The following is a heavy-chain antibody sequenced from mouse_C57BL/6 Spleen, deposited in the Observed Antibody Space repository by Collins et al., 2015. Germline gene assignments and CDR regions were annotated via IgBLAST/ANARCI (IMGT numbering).Heavy chain of an antibody. CDR2: IRNKANGYTT. CDR1: GFTFTDYY. J-gene: IGHJ3*01. V-gene: IGHV7-3*02. D-gene: IGHD2-12*01. Sequence: EVKLVESGGGLVQPGGSLRLSCATSGFTFTDYYMSWVRQPPGKALEWLGFIRNKANGYTTEYSASVKGRFTISRDNSQSILYLQMNTLRAEDSATYYCARDMGTTWFAYWGQGTLVTVSA. CDR3: ARDMGTTWFAY.